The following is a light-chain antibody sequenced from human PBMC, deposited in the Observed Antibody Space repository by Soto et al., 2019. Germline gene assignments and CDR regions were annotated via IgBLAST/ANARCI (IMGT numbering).Light chain of an antibody. V-gene: IGKV1-5*01. CDR1: QSMNDW. Sequence: DIQMTQSPSTLSASVGDRVTITCRASQSMNDWLAWYQQKPGKAPKVLIYDASSLQSGVPSRFSGSGSGTEFTLTIDSLQPDDVATYYCLRYNAFSQTFGQGTKVDIX. CDR3: LRYNAFSQT. J-gene: IGKJ1*01. CDR2: DAS.